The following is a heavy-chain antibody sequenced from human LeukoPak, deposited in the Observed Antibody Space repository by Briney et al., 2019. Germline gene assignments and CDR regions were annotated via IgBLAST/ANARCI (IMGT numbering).Heavy chain of an antibody. V-gene: IGHV3-53*01. CDR1: GLTVRTTY. CDR2: IYSEGST. J-gene: IGHJ4*02. Sequence: GGSLRLSCAASGLTVRTTYMSWVRQTPGKGLEWVSVIYSEGSTYYADSVKGRFTMSKDNSKSTVYLQMNSLRVEDTAVYYCARDVYSSGWYGGFGLWGQGTLVTVSS. D-gene: IGHD6-19*01. CDR3: ARDVYSSGWYGGFGL.